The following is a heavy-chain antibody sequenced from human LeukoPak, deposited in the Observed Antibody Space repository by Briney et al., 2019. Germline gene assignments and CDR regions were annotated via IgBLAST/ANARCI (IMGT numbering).Heavy chain of an antibody. CDR2: ISANGGGT. CDR1: GFTFSNYA. Sequence: GGSLRLSCAASGFTFSNYAVSWVRQAPGKGLEWVSAISANGGGTYYADSVKGRFTISRDNSKNTLYLQMNSLRAEDTAVYYCAKGSSPFDYWGQGTLVTVSS. D-gene: IGHD6-13*01. J-gene: IGHJ4*02. V-gene: IGHV3-23*01. CDR3: AKGSSPFDY.